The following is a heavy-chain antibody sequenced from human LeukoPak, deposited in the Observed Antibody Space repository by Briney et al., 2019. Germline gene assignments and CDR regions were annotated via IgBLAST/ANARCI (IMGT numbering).Heavy chain of an antibody. CDR3: ARDRGRGYSYGFFDY. J-gene: IGHJ4*02. D-gene: IGHD5-18*01. CDR2: IIPIFGTA. V-gene: IGHV1-69*13. CDR1: GGTFSSYA. Sequence: ASVKVSCKASGGTFSSYAISWVRQAPGQGLEWMGGIIPIFGTANYAQKFQGRVTITADESTSTAYMELSSLRSEDTAVYYCARDRGRGYSYGFFDYWGQGTLVTVSS.